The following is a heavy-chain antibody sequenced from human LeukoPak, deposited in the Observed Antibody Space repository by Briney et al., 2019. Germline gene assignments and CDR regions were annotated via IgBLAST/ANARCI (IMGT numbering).Heavy chain of an antibody. D-gene: IGHD7-27*01. V-gene: IGHV4-38-2*02. CDR2: IYHSGST. Sequence: PSETLSLTCTVSGYSISSGYYWGWIRQPPGKGLEWIGSIYHSGSTYYNPSLKSRVTISVDTSKNQFSLKLSSVTAADTAVYYCARGELGMVDEGIYLDYWGQGTLVTVSS. CDR1: GYSISSGYY. J-gene: IGHJ4*02. CDR3: ARGELGMVDEGIYLDY.